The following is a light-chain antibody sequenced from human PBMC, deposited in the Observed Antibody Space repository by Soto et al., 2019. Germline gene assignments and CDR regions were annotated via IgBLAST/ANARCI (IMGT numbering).Light chain of an antibody. J-gene: IGKJ5*01. Sequence: DIQMSQYTSSLSASVGDIFTITCRANQSISDYLNWYQQKPGKAPKFLIYASSSLQSGVPSRFRGSGSGTHFTLTISSLQPEDFATYYCQQSYSTPTISFGQGTRLEIK. CDR2: ASS. CDR3: QQSYSTPTIS. CDR1: QSISDY. V-gene: IGKV1-39*01.